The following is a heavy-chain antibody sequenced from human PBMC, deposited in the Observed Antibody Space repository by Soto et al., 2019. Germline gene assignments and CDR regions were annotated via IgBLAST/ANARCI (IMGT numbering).Heavy chain of an antibody. CDR3: AKGRFLEWFPMDV. Sequence: PGGSLRLSCAASGFTFGSYAMSWVRQAPGKGLEWVSAISGSGGSTYYADSVKGRFTISRDNSKNTLYLQMNSLRAEDTAVYYCAKGRFLEWFPMDVWGQGTTVTVSS. D-gene: IGHD3-3*01. J-gene: IGHJ6*02. CDR2: ISGSGGST. V-gene: IGHV3-23*01. CDR1: GFTFGSYA.